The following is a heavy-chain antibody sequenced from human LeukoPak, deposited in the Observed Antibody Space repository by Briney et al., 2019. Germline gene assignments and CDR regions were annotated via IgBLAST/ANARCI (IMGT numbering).Heavy chain of an antibody. D-gene: IGHD6-19*01. J-gene: IGHJ4*02. V-gene: IGHV3-30-3*01. CDR1: GCTFSTYT. CDR2: ISYDGNNK. Sequence: GRSLRLSCAASGCTFSTYTMHWVRQTPGKGLEWVAFISYDGNNKYYADSVQGRFTISRDNSKNTLYLELNSLRAEDAAVYFCAMAVIGSGWTLDYWGQGTLVTVS. CDR3: AMAVIGSGWTLDY.